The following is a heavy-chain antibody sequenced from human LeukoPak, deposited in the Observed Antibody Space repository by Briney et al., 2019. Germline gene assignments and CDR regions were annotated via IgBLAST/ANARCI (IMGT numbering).Heavy chain of an antibody. Sequence: GGSLRLSCAASGFTVTTNYMTWVRQAPGKGLEWVSSITSSGSTIYYADSLKGRFTISRDNAKNSLYLQMNSLRAEDTAVYYCARMDYYYGMDVWGQGTTVTVSS. CDR2: ITSSGSTI. CDR3: ARMDYYYGMDV. CDR1: GFTVTTNY. V-gene: IGHV3-48*03. J-gene: IGHJ6*02.